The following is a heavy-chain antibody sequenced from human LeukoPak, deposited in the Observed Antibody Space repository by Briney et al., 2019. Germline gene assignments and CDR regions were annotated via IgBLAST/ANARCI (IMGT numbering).Heavy chain of an antibody. CDR2: IYYSGST. D-gene: IGHD3-22*01. J-gene: IGHJ4*02. Sequence: PSETLSLTCTVSGGSISSSSYYWGWIRQPPGKGLEWIGSIYYSGSTYYNPSLKSRVTISVDTSKNQFSLKLSSVTAADTAVYYCAREGYYCDSSGYYVPDYWGQGTLVTVSS. CDR1: GGSISSSSYY. CDR3: AREGYYCDSSGYYVPDY. V-gene: IGHV4-39*07.